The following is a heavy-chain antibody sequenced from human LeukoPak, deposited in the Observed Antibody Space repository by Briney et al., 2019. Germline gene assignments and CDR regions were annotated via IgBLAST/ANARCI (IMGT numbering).Heavy chain of an antibody. D-gene: IGHD3-22*01. V-gene: IGHV3-7*01. Sequence: GKSLRLSCEASGFTFSSSWMSWVRQGPGKGLEWVASINPDTSEIHYVDAVRGRFTISRDNAKNSLYLQMNSLRAEDTAVYYCARYYYDSSGYLKFDYWGQGTLVTVSS. CDR2: INPDTSEI. CDR1: GFTFSSSW. J-gene: IGHJ4*02. CDR3: ARYYYDSSGYLKFDY.